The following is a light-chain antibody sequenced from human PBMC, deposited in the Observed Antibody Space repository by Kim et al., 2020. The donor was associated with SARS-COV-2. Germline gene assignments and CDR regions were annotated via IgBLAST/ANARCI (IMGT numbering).Light chain of an antibody. CDR3: QAWDSSKGV. J-gene: IGLJ1*01. Sequence: SYELTQPPSVSVSPGQTASITCSGDKLGDKYACWYQQKPDQSPVLVIYQDSKRPSGIPERFSGSNSGNTATLTISGTQAMDEADYYCQAWDSSKGVFGTGTKVTVL. CDR2: QDS. CDR1: KLGDKY. V-gene: IGLV3-1*01.